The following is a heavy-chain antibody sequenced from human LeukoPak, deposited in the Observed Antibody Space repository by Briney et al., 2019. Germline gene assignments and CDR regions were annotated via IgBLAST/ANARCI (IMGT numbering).Heavy chain of an antibody. CDR2: ISGSGGST. Sequence: GGSLRLSCAASGFTFSSYAMSWVRQAPGKGLEWVSAISGSGGSTYYADSVKGRFTISRDNSKNTLYLQMNSLRAEDTAVYYCAKAYYGSGSYYSPSDYWGQGTLVTVSS. CDR1: GFTFSSYA. CDR3: AKAYYGSGSYYSPSDY. J-gene: IGHJ4*02. V-gene: IGHV3-23*01. D-gene: IGHD3-10*01.